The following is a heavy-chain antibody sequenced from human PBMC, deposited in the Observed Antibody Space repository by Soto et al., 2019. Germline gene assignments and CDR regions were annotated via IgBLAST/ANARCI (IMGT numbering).Heavy chain of an antibody. CDR3: ARIKVGIIWFVESLYGMDV. V-gene: IGHV4-31*03. CDR2: IYYSGST. J-gene: IGHJ6*02. D-gene: IGHD3-10*01. CDR1: GGSISSGGYY. Sequence: QVQLQESGPGLVKPSQTLSLTCTVSGGSISSGGYYWSWIRQHTGKGLEWIGYIYYSGSTYYNPSLKSRVTISVDTSTNQFSLKLSYVTAADTAVYYCARIKVGIIWFVESLYGMDVWGPCTTGKVSS.